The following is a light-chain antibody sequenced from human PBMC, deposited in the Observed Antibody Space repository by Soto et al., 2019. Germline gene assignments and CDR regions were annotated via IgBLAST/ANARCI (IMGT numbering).Light chain of an antibody. Sequence: QSVLTQPPSASGTPGQRVTISCSGSSSNIRSNTVNWYQQLPGTAPKLLLYSNNQRPSGVPDRFSGSKSGTSASLAISGLQSEDEADYYCAAWDDSLNGLVVFGGGTQLTV. J-gene: IGLJ2*01. CDR1: SSNIRSNT. V-gene: IGLV1-44*01. CDR3: AAWDDSLNGLVV. CDR2: SNN.